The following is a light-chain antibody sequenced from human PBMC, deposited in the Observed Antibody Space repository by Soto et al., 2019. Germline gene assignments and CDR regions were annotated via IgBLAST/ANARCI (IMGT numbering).Light chain of an antibody. J-gene: IGKJ1*01. CDR2: GIX. CDR1: RTISVSY. Sequence: IVLTQSPGTLFLSNGDRATIPXRPSRTISVSYLAWYQYKPGHATRLXXXGIXRRATGIPERFSGSGSGTDFTLTITRLEPEDFPGYYCQQYVTSAPRTFGQGTKVDI. CDR3: QQYVTSAPRT. V-gene: IGKV3-20*01.